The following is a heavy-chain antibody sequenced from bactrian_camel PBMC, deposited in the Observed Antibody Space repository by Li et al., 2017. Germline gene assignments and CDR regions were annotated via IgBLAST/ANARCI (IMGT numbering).Heavy chain of an antibody. Sequence: HVQLVESGGGSVQVGGSLRLSCTAPRNEPHFKVMAWFRRAPGKEREAVAVIYRPSGVTNYADAVQGRFTISREFAANTLYLQMNSLTPEDTAMYYCAADLPCSSLWPIKTATDDADFTYWGQGTQVTVS. D-gene: IGHD2*01. V-gene: IGHV3S53*01. CDR2: IYRPSGVT. J-gene: IGHJ6*01. CDR1: NEPHFKV. CDR3: AADLPCSSLWPIKTATDDADFTY.